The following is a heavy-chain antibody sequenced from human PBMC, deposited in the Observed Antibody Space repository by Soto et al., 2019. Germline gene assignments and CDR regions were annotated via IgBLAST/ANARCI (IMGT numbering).Heavy chain of an antibody. J-gene: IGHJ4*02. CDR2: INPSGATT. CDR3: AKRLQPAVGPFDC. Sequence: GGSLRLSCAASGFTCISYTMTWVRQAAGEVLEWVSIINPSGATTYDAGSVKGRFTISRDNSKNTLYLQINSLRADHTAVYYCAKRLQPAVGPFDCWGLGTLVTVSS. D-gene: IGHD2-15*01. V-gene: IGHV3-23*01. CDR1: GFTCISYT.